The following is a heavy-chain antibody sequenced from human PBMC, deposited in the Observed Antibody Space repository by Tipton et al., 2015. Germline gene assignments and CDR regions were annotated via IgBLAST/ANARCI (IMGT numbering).Heavy chain of an antibody. CDR1: SDSISKYY. J-gene: IGHJ4*02. D-gene: IGHD4-23*01. V-gene: IGHV4-59*01. Sequence: LSCSVSSDSISKYYWSWIRQPPGKELEWIGYIQYSGSTNYNPSLKSRVTISVDTSKTQFSLNMSSVTASDTAVYYCARARGRHGGLFDSWGQGILVTVSS. CDR2: IQYSGST. CDR3: ARARGRHGGLFDS.